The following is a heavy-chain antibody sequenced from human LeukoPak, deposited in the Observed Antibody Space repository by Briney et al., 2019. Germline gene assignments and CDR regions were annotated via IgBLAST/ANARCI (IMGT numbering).Heavy chain of an antibody. CDR1: GFTFSSYA. CDR2: ISYDGSNK. CDR3: AREAVAGYYFDY. J-gene: IGHJ4*02. V-gene: IGHV3-30*04. D-gene: IGHD6-19*01. Sequence: GGSLRLSCAASGFTFSSYAMHWVRQAPGKGLEWVAVISYDGSNKYYADSVKGRFTISRDNSKNTLYLQMNSLRAEDTAVYYCAREAVAGYYFDYWGQGTLVAVSS.